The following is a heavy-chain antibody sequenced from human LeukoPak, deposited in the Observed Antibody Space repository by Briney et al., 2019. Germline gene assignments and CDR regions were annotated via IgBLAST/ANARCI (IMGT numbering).Heavy chain of an antibody. CDR2: IIPIFGTA. Sequence: SVKVSCKASGGTFSSYAISWVRQAPGQGLEWKGGIIPIFGTANYAQKFQGRVTITTDESTSTAYMELSSLRSEDTAVYYCARGVVVAATDRNYYYYYMDVWGKGTTVTVPS. CDR1: GGTFSSYA. CDR3: ARGVVVAATDRNYYYYYMDV. D-gene: IGHD2-15*01. V-gene: IGHV1-69*05. J-gene: IGHJ6*03.